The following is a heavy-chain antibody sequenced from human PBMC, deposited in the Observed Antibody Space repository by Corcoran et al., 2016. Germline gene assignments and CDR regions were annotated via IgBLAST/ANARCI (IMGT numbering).Heavy chain of an antibody. CDR2: IYHSGSV. Sequence: QVQLQESGPGLVKPSETLSLTCSVSGYSISSGYYWGWIRQPPGKGLEWIGSIYHSGSVYYNPSLTSRVAISVDTSKNQFSLKLTSVTAADTAVYYCARTPYYDSSNDYRWGQGTLVTVSS. V-gene: IGHV4-38-2*02. CDR1: GYSISSGYY. J-gene: IGHJ4*02. CDR3: ARTPYYDSSNDYR. D-gene: IGHD3-22*01.